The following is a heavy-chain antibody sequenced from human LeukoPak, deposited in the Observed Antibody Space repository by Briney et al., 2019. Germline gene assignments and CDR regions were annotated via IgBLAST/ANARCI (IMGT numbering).Heavy chain of an antibody. D-gene: IGHD2-15*01. CDR2: IYYSGST. J-gene: IGHJ5*02. Sequence: SQTLSLTCTVSGGSISSGGYYWSWIRQPPGKGLEWIGYIYYSGSTNYNPSLKSRVTISVDTSKNQFSLKLSSVTAADTAVYYCARGYCSGGSCYSGPSWFDPWGQGTLVTVSS. CDR1: GGSISSGGYY. V-gene: IGHV4-61*08. CDR3: ARGYCSGGSCYSGPSWFDP.